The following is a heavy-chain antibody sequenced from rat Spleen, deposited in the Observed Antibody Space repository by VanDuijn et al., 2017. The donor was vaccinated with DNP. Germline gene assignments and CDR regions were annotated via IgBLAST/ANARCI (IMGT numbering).Heavy chain of an antibody. CDR2: ISYDGTST. J-gene: IGHJ2*01. Sequence: EVQLVESGGGLVQPGRSLKLSCATSGFTFSDYYMTWVRQAPKKGLEWVATISYDGTSTNYRDSVKGRFTISRDNAESILFLQMDSLRSEDTATYYCARPDYWGQGVMVTVSS. CDR1: GFTFSDYY. V-gene: IGHV5-7*01. CDR3: ARPDY.